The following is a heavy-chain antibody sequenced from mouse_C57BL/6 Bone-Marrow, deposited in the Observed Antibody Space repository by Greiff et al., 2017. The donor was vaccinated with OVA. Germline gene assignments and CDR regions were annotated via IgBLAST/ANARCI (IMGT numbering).Heavy chain of an antibody. CDR3: ARWGALYYFDY. Sequence: LVESGAELVKPGASVKISCKASGYAFSSYWMNWVKQRPGKGLEWIGQIYPGDGDTNYNGKFKGKATLTADKSSSTAYMQLSSLTSEDSAVYFCARWGALYYFDYWGQGTTLTVSS. J-gene: IGHJ2*01. D-gene: IGHD3-1*01. V-gene: IGHV1-80*01. CDR1: GYAFSSYW. CDR2: IYPGDGDT.